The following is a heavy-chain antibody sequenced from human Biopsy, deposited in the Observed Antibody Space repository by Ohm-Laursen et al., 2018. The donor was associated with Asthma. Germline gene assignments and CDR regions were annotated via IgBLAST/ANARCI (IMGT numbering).Heavy chain of an antibody. D-gene: IGHD6-6*01. CDR3: ARGDWYGSASNGY. V-gene: IGHV3-30*03. Sequence: SLRLSCAASGFILSNYDMHWVRQAPGQGLEWVAVLSYNGNNKYYADSVRGRFTISRDNSENTLYLQMNSLRVEDTAVYYCARGDWYGSASNGYWGQGTLVTVSA. J-gene: IGHJ4*02. CDR1: GFILSNYD. CDR2: LSYNGNNK.